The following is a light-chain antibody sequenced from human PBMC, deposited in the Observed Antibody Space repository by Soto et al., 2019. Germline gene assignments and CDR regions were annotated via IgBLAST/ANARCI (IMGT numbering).Light chain of an antibody. CDR3: HQLNTYPFT. J-gene: IGKJ3*01. Sequence: DIQLTQSPSFLSASVGDRVTITCRASQGISSYLAWYQQKPGKAPQLLIYAASTLQSGVPSRFSGSGSGTEFTLSISSLQPEDFATYYCHQLNTYPFTFGPGTKVDIK. CDR2: AAS. CDR1: QGISSY. V-gene: IGKV1-9*01.